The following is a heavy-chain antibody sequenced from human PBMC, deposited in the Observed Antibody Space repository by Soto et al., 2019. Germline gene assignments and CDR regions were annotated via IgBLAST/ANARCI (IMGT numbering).Heavy chain of an antibody. V-gene: IGHV3-33*01. CDR1: RFTFSSYV. CDR2: IWYDGSNK. D-gene: IGHD3-22*01. CDR3: ARADSSGYYRYDAYDI. Sequence: GGSMRLSCAASRFTFSSYVMHWVRQAPGKGLEWVAVIWYDGSNKYYADSVKGRFTISRDSSKNTLYLQMNSLRAEDTAVYYCARADSSGYYRYDAYDIWGQGTMVTVSS. J-gene: IGHJ3*02.